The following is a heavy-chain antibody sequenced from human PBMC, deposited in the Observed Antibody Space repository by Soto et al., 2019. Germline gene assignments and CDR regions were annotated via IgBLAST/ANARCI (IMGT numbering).Heavy chain of an antibody. D-gene: IGHD2-2*01. CDR3: ARSEGGYCSSTSCLYYYYYYGMDV. CDR1: GGSISSSNW. V-gene: IGHV4-4*02. CDR2: IYHSGST. J-gene: IGHJ6*02. Sequence: SETLSLTCAVSGGSISSSNWWSWVRQPPGKGLEWIGEIYHSGSTNYNPSLKSRATISVDKSKNQFSLKLSSVTAADTAVYYCARSEGGYCSSTSCLYYYYYYGMDVWGQGTTVTVSS.